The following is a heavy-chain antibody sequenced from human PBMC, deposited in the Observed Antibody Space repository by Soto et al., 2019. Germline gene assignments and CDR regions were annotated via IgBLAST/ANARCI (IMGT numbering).Heavy chain of an antibody. CDR1: GFTFSSYA. D-gene: IGHD2-2*01. CDR3: APGAGSNYYYGMDV. J-gene: IGHJ6*02. Sequence: SLRLSCAASGFTFSSYAMSWVRQAPGKGLEWVSAISGSGGSTYYADSVKGRFTISRDNSKNTLYLQMNSLRAEDTAVYYCAPGAGSNYYYGMDVWGQGTTVTVSS. CDR2: ISGSGGST. V-gene: IGHV3-23*01.